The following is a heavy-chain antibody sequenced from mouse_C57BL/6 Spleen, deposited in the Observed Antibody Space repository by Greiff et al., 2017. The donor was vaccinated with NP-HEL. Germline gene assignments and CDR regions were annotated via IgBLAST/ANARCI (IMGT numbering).Heavy chain of an antibody. CDR2: IDPSDSET. Sequence: VQLQQPGAELVRPGSSVKLSCKASGYTFTSYWMHWVKQRPIQGLEWIGNIDPSDSETHYNQKFKDKATLTVDKSSSTAYMQLSSLTSEDSAVYYCARPHYYGSSYAWFAYWGQGTLVTVSA. CDR3: ARPHYYGSSYAWFAY. V-gene: IGHV1-52*01. D-gene: IGHD1-1*01. J-gene: IGHJ3*01. CDR1: GYTFTSYW.